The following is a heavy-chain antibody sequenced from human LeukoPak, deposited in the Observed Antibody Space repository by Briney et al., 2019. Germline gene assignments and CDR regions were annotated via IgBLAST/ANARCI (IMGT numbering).Heavy chain of an antibody. V-gene: IGHV5-51*01. CDR2: IYPGDSKI. Sequence: GESLKISCKGSGYSFTDYWIGWVRQMTGKGLEWMAIIYPGDSKIKYSPSFQGQVTISVDKSISTAYLQWSSLKASDSAMYYCARHEQSSSWSTFDYWGQGTLVTVSS. CDR3: ARHEQSSSWSTFDY. D-gene: IGHD6-19*01. J-gene: IGHJ4*02. CDR1: GYSFTDYW.